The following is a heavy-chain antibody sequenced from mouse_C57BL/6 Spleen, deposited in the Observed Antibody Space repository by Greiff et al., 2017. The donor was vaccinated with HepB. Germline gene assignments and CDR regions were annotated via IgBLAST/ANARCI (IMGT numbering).Heavy chain of an antibody. CDR3: ARSEGLYFDY. CDR1: GYTFTSYW. D-gene: IGHD3-1*01. Sequence: QVQLQQSGAELVKPGASVKLSCKASGYTFTSYWMHWVKQRPGQGLEWIGMIHPNSGSTNYNEKFKSKATLTVDKSSSTAYMQLSSLTSEDSAVYYCARSEGLYFDYWGQGTTLTVSS. V-gene: IGHV1-64*01. J-gene: IGHJ2*01. CDR2: IHPNSGST.